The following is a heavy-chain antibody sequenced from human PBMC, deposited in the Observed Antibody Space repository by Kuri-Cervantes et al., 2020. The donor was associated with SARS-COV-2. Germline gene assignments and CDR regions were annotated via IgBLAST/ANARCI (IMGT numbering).Heavy chain of an antibody. CDR1: GFTVSSNY. CDR2: INHSGST. Sequence: GSLRLSCAASGFTVSSNYMSWVRQAPGKGLEWIGEINHSGSTNYNPSLKSRVTVSVDTSKNQFSLKLSSVTAADTAVYYCARYALGELSGYYYGMDVWGQGTTVTVSS. V-gene: IGHV4-34*01. J-gene: IGHJ6*02. D-gene: IGHD3-10*01. CDR3: ARYALGELSGYYYGMDV.